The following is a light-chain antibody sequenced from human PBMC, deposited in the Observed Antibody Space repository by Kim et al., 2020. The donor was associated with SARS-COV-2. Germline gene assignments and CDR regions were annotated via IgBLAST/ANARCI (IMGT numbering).Light chain of an antibody. CDR3: LQYSRYPST. CDR1: QDISIH. V-gene: IGKV1-16*01. J-gene: IGKJ5*01. CDR2: GAS. Sequence: DIQMAQSPSSLSASVGDRVTITCRASQDISIHLAWFQKKPGMAPKSLIYGASSLHSGVASTFSGSGSGTDFTLTINNIQPEDSATYFCLQYSRYPSTFGQGTRLEIK.